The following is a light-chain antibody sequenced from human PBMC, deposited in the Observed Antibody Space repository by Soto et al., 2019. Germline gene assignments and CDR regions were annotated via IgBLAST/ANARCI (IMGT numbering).Light chain of an antibody. J-gene: IGKJ1*01. V-gene: IGKV1-27*01. CDR1: QGISNY. CDR2: AAS. Sequence: IQMTHSPSSLSASVGDRVTISCRSSQGISNYLAWYQQKPGKVPKLLIYAASTLQSGVPSRFSGSGSGTDFTLTISSLQPEDVATYYCQKYNSARWTLGQGTKVDIK. CDR3: QKYNSARWT.